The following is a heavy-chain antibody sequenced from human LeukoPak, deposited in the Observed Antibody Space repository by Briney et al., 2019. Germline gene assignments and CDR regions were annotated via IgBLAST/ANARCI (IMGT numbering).Heavy chain of an antibody. V-gene: IGHV4-31*03. J-gene: IGHJ6*04. Sequence: SQTLSLTCTVSGGSISSGGYYWSWIRQHSGKGLEWLGYIYYSGSTYYNPSLKSRATISVDTSKNQFSLKLSSVTAADTAVYYCARGMVRGVRYYYYGLDVWGKGTTVTVSS. CDR2: IYYSGST. D-gene: IGHD3-10*01. CDR3: ARGMVRGVRYYYYGLDV. CDR1: GGSISSGGYY.